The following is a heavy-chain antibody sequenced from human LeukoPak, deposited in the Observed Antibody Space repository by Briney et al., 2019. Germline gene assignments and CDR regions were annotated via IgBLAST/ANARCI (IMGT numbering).Heavy chain of an antibody. J-gene: IGHJ4*02. CDR3: ARDEGSSGYYSQGDY. D-gene: IGHD3-22*01. V-gene: IGHV3-7*01. Sequence: IKEDGSEKHYPDSVKGGFTISRDNARNSLYLQMTSLRAEDTAIYYCARDEGSSGYYSQGDYWGQGTLVTVSS. CDR2: IKEDGSEK.